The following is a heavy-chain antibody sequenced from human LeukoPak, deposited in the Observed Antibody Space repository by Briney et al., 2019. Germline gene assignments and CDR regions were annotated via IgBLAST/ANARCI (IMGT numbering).Heavy chain of an antibody. V-gene: IGHV4-39*07. J-gene: IGHJ4*02. CDR3: AKHSGYDVFDY. Sequence: KTSETLSLTCTVSGGSISSSSYYWGWIRQPPGKGLEWIGSIYYSGSTYYNPSLKSRVTISVDTSKNQFSLKLSSVTAADTAVYYCAKHSGYDVFDYWGQGTLVTVSS. CDR2: IYYSGST. CDR1: GGSISSSSYY. D-gene: IGHD5-12*01.